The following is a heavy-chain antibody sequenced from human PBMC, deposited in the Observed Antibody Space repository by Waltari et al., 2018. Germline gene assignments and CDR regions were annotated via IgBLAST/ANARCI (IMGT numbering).Heavy chain of an antibody. D-gene: IGHD6-19*01. J-gene: IGHJ4*02. CDR1: GFSFGDYF. CDR3: STRPPVAGNS. V-gene: IGHV3-49*05. Sequence: EVQLVESGGDLVKPGRSLRLSCTTPGFSFGDYFMSWFHQAPGKGLEWVGFNKPKASGGTTEYAAAVKGRFTISRDDSRSITYLQMDSLKTEDTAVYYCSTRPPVAGNSGGQGTLVTVSS. CDR2: NKPKASGGTT.